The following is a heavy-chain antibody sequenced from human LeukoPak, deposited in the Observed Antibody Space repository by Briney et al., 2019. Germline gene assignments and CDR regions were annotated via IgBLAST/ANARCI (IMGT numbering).Heavy chain of an antibody. Sequence: PGGCLRLSYAASGFTFDDYPMHWVRQAPGKGLEWVSGISWDSANIGYGDSVKGRFTISRDSAKNSLYLQMNSLKTEDTALYYCAKATYTSAYRAFDYWGQGALVTVSS. CDR1: GFTFDDYP. CDR2: ISWDSANI. CDR3: AKATYTSAYRAFDY. V-gene: IGHV3-9*01. D-gene: IGHD6-25*01. J-gene: IGHJ4*02.